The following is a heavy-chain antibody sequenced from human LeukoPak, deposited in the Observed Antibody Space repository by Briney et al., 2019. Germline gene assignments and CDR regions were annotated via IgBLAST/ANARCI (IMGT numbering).Heavy chain of an antibody. CDR1: GYTFTGYY. D-gene: IGHD6-19*01. CDR3: ARDFTVDGTGGFDY. J-gene: IGHJ4*02. CDR2: INPRGVST. Sequence: ASVKVSCKASGYTFTGYYIHWVRQAPGQGLEWMGIINPRGVSTSYAQRFQSRVTMTGDTSTSTVYMELSSLRSEDTAVYYCARDFTVDGTGGFDYWGQETLVTVSS. V-gene: IGHV1-46*01.